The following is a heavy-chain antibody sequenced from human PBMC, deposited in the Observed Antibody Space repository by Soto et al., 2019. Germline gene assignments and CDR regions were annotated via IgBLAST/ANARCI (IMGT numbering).Heavy chain of an antibody. CDR3: ARDAEYSSSGYYGMDV. CDR1: GNALTVDY. CDR2: INPNSGGT. D-gene: IGHD6-6*01. Sequence: LKGYCKGAGNALTVDYGRWRRKTPGQGLEWMGWINPNSGGTNYAQKFQGWVTMTRDTSISTAYMELSRLRSDDTAVYYCARDAEYSSSGYYGMDVWGQGTTVTSP. V-gene: IGHV1-2*04. J-gene: IGHJ6*02.